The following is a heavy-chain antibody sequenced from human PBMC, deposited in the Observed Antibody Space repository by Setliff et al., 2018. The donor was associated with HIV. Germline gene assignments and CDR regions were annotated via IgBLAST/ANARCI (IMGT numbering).Heavy chain of an antibody. CDR1: GYSFSTYG. J-gene: IGHJ4*02. D-gene: IGHD6-19*01. Sequence: GASVKVSCKASGYSFSTYGISWVRQAPGQGLEWMGRISDDNGKTYFAQKFQGRVTMTTDTSTSTAYMELRSLRSDDTAVYYCARDIRYPGYSSGWFDYWGQGTRVTVAS. CDR2: ISDDNGKT. CDR3: ARDIRYPGYSSGWFDY. V-gene: IGHV1-18*01.